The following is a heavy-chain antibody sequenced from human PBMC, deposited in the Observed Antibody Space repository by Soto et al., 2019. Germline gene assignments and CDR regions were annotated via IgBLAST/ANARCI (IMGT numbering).Heavy chain of an antibody. CDR2: MNPNSGNT. Sequence: QVQLVQSGAEVKKPGASVKVSCKASGYTFTRYDINWVRQATGQGLEWMGWMNPNSGNTGYAQKFQGRVTMTRNTSISTAYMELSSLRSEDTAVYYCARGSIQLCSNWFDPWGQGTLVTVSS. J-gene: IGHJ5*02. CDR1: GYTFTRYD. V-gene: IGHV1-8*01. CDR3: ARGSIQLCSNWFDP. D-gene: IGHD5-18*01.